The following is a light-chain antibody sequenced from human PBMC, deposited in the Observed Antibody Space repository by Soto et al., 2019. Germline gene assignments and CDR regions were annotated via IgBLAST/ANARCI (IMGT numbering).Light chain of an antibody. V-gene: IGKV3-20*01. CDR3: QQYGRSPPFT. Sequence: EIVVTQSPGTLSLSPGESATLSCRASQSVSNTYLAWYQQKPGQAPRLLIFGSSRRATGIPDRFSGSGSGTDFTPTISRLETEDFAVYYCQQYGRSPPFTFGPGTKVDI. CDR2: GSS. CDR1: QSVSNTY. J-gene: IGKJ3*01.